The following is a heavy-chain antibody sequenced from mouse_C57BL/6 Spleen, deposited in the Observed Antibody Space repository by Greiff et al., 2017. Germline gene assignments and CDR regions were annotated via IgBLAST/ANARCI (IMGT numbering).Heavy chain of an antibody. J-gene: IGHJ1*03. CDR2: INPNNGGT. CDR3: ARGYYYGSNHWYFDV. Sequence: EVKLQQSGPELVKPGASVKIPCKASGYTFTDYNMDWVKQSHGKSLEWIGDINPNNGGTIYNQKFKGKATLTVDKSSSTAYMELRSLTSEDTAVYYCARGYYYGSNHWYFDVWGTGTTVTVSS. CDR1: GYTFTDYN. V-gene: IGHV1-18*01. D-gene: IGHD1-1*01.